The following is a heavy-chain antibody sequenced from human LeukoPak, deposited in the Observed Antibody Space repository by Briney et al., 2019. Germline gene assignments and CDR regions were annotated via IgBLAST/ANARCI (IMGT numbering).Heavy chain of an antibody. Sequence: SETLSLTCTVSGGSISSSSYYWGWIRQPPGKGLEWIGSIYYSGSTYYNPSLKSRVTISVDTSKNQFSLKLSSVTAADTAVYYCASVHCTNAVCYGFDYWGQGTLVTVSS. CDR2: IYYSGST. D-gene: IGHD2-8*01. CDR1: GGSISSSSYY. J-gene: IGHJ4*02. V-gene: IGHV4-39*07. CDR3: ASVHCTNAVCYGFDY.